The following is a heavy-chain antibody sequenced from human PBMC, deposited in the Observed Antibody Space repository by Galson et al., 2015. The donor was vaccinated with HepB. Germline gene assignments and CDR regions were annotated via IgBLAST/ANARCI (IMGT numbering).Heavy chain of an antibody. D-gene: IGHD2-2*01. CDR3: ARAPEYQLPFFDY. V-gene: IGHV3-30*04. CDR2: ISYDGSNK. J-gene: IGHJ4*02. Sequence: SLRLSCAASGFTFSSYAMHWVRQAPGKGLEWVAVISYDGSNKYYADSVKGRFTISRDNSKNTLYLQMNSLRAEDTAVYYCARAPEYQLPFFDYWGQGTLVTVSS. CDR1: GFTFSSYA.